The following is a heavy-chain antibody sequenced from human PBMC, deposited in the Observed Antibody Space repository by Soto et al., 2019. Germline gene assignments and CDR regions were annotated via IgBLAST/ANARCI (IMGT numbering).Heavy chain of an antibody. V-gene: IGHV4-34*01. CDR2: INHSGST. Sequence: PSETLSLTCAVYGGSFSGYYWSWIRQPPGKGLEWIGEINHSGSTNYNPSLKSRVTISVDTSKNQFSLKLNSVTAADTAVYYCARGPPFLPWGQGTLVTVSS. J-gene: IGHJ5*02. CDR3: ARGPPFLP. D-gene: IGHD3-3*02. CDR1: GGSFSGYY.